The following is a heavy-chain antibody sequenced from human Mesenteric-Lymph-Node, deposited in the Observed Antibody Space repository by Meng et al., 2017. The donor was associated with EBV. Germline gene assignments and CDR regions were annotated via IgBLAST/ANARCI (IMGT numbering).Heavy chain of an antibody. CDR2: VYYSGTT. D-gene: IGHD3-16*01. V-gene: IGHV4-61*01. CDR1: GAAVIGGSHY. J-gene: IGHJ4*02. Sequence: QVQMEEAGPGLVRPSETLSLPCTVSGAAVIGGSHYWSWIRQPPGKGLEWIGYVYYSGTTDYNPSLKSRVAISVDTSKNQVSLKMYSVTAADTATYYYARATTWGGGEDYWGQGTLVTVSS. CDR3: ARATTWGGGEDY.